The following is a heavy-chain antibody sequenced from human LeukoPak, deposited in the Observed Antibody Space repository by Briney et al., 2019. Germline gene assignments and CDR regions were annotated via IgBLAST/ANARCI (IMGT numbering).Heavy chain of an antibody. J-gene: IGHJ4*02. CDR3: VNQISGWVY. D-gene: IGHD6-19*01. Sequence: GGSLRLSCSASGFTFSTLPMHWVRQAPGKGLEYVSGSSSNGGSTYYADSAKGRFTISRDNSKNTLYLQMSSLRPEDTAVYYCVNQISGWVYWGQGTLVTVSP. CDR1: GFTFSTLP. V-gene: IGHV3-64D*06. CDR2: SSSNGGST.